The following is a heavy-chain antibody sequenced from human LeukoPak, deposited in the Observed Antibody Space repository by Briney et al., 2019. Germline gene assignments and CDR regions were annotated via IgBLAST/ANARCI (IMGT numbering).Heavy chain of an antibody. D-gene: IGHD3-3*01. CDR2: INPIFGTA. J-gene: IGHJ6*03. CDR1: GYTFTGYY. CDR3: ARGLKSGYPLYYYYYYMDV. V-gene: IGHV1-69*05. Sequence: ASVKVSCKASGYTFTGYYMHWVRQAPGQGLEWMGWINPIFGTANYAQKFQGRVTITTDESTSTAYMELSSLRSEDTAVYYCARGLKSGYPLYYYYYYMDVWGKGTTVTVSS.